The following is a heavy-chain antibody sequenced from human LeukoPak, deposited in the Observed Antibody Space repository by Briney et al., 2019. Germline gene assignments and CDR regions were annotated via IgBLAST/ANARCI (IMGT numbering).Heavy chain of an antibody. CDR3: ALVWSDYDSSGYQYYFDY. Sequence: PSETLSLTCPVSGGSLSSYYWSWIRQLPGKGLEWIGYIYYSGSTNYNPSLKSRVTISVDASKSQCSLKLSSVTAADTAVYYCALVWSDYDSSGYQYYFDYWGQGTLVTVSS. CDR2: IYYSGST. V-gene: IGHV4-59*01. CDR1: GGSLSSYY. D-gene: IGHD3-22*01. J-gene: IGHJ4*02.